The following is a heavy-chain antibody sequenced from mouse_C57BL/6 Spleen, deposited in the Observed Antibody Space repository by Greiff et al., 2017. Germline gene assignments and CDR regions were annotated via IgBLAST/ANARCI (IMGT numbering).Heavy chain of an antibody. J-gene: IGHJ2*01. CDR2: INPNNGGT. CDR3: ARGGITPGYFDY. V-gene: IGHV1-26*01. D-gene: IGHD1-1*01. Sequence: EVQLQQSGPELVKPGASVKISCKASGYTFTDYYMNWVKQSHGKSLEWIGDINPNNGGTSYNQKFKGKATLTVDKSSSPAYMELRSLTSEDSAVYYGARGGITPGYFDYWGQGTTLTVSS. CDR1: GYTFTDYY.